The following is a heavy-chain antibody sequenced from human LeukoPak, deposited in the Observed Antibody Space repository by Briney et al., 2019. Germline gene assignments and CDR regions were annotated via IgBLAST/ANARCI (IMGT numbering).Heavy chain of an antibody. D-gene: IGHD3-22*01. CDR2: K. Sequence: KYYADSVKGRFTISRGNSKNTLYLQMNSLRAEDTAVYYCARDNYYDSSGYYYVSYYFDYWGQGTLVTVSS. J-gene: IGHJ4*02. CDR3: ARDNYYDSSGYYYVSYYFDY. V-gene: IGHV3-33*01.